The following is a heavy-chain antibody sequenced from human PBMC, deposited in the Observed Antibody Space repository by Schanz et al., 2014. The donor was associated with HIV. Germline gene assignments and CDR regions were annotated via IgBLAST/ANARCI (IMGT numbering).Heavy chain of an antibody. CDR1: GGSFSGYY. J-gene: IGHJ2*01. CDR2: IYYSGST. Sequence: QVQLQQWGAGLLKPSETLSLTCAVYGGSFSGYYWSWIRQPPGKGLEWIGYIYYSGSTNYNPSLKSRVTISVDASKNQFSLKLNSVTAADTAVYYCARGEPLVAFDLWGRGTLVTVSS. CDR3: ARGEPLVAFDL. D-gene: IGHD3-9*01. V-gene: IGHV4-34*11.